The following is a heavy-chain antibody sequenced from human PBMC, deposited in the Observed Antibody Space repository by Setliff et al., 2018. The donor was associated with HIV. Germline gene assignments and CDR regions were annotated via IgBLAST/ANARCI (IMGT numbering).Heavy chain of an antibody. J-gene: IGHJ3*01. CDR1: GFTFSNFG. D-gene: IGHD4-17*01. V-gene: IGHV3-21*01. CDR3: ARGWSGLRAFDL. CDR2: ISGSGTYT. Sequence: GGSLRLSCAASGFTFSNFGMNWVRQAPGKGLEWVSSISGSGTYTYTADSAKGRFTISRDNAKNSLYLQMNSLRAEDTAVYFCARGWSGLRAFDLWGQGTMVTVSS.